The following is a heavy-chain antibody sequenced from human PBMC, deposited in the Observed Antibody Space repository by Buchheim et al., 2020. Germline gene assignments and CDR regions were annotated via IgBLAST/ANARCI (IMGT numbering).Heavy chain of an antibody. V-gene: IGHV3-33*01. D-gene: IGHD2-15*01. CDR3: ARDLRRDCSGGSCYSTIKYYYYYGMDV. CDR2: IWYDGSNK. CDR1: GFTFSSYG. J-gene: IGHJ6*02. Sequence: QVQLVESGGGVVQPGRSLRLSCAASGFTFSSYGMHWVRQAPGKGLEWVAVIWYDGSNKYYADSVKGRFTISRDNSKNTLYLQRNSLRAEDTAVYYCARDLRRDCSGGSCYSTIKYYYYYGMDVWGQGTT.